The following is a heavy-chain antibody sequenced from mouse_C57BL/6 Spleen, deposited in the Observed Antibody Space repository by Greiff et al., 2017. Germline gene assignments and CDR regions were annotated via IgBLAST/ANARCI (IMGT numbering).Heavy chain of an antibody. CDR3: ARKRDYYGSSPLDY. V-gene: IGHV1-82*01. J-gene: IGHJ2*01. CDR1: GYAFSSSW. D-gene: IGHD1-1*01. CDR2: IYPGDGDT. Sequence: QVQLKQSGPELVKPGASVKISCKASGYAFSSSWMNWVKQRPGKGLEWIGRIYPGDGDTNYNGKFKGKATLTADKSSSTAYMQLSSLTSEDSAVYFCARKRDYYGSSPLDYWGQGTTLTVSS.